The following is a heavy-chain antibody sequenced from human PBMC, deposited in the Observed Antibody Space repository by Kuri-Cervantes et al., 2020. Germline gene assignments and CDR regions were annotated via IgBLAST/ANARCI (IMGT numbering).Heavy chain of an antibody. D-gene: IGHD5-18*01. CDR3: ARARIQLRASDY. J-gene: IGHJ4*02. V-gene: IGHV1-8*02. CDR1: GYTFTSYG. CDR2: MNPNSGNT. Sequence: ASVKVSCKASGYTFTSYGISWVRQAPGQGLEWMGWMNPNSGNTGYAQKFQGRVTMTRNTSISTAYMELSSLRSEDTAVYYCARARIQLRASDYWGQGTLVTVSS.